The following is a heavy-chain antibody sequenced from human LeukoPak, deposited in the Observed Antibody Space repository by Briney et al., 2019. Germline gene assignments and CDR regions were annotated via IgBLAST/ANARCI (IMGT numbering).Heavy chain of an antibody. D-gene: IGHD2-15*01. V-gene: IGHV3-21*01. CDR2: ISSSSSYI. J-gene: IGHJ3*02. Sequence: ISSSSSYIYYADSVKGRFTISRDNAKNSLYLQMNSLRAEDTAVYYCARDRFRTIVGDAFDIWGQGTMVTVSS. CDR3: ARDRFRTIVGDAFDI.